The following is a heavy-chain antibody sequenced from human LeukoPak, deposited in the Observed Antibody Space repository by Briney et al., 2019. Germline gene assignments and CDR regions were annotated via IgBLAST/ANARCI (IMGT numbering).Heavy chain of an antibody. J-gene: IGHJ4*02. V-gene: IGHV3-30*02. Sequence: GGSLRLSCAASGFTFSSYGMHWVRQAPGKGLEWVAFIRYDGSNKYYADSVKGRFTISRDNSKNTLYLQMNSLRAEDTAVYYCAKTASSAVAGNRAFDYWGQGTLVTVSS. CDR1: GFTFSSYG. D-gene: IGHD6-19*01. CDR3: AKTASSAVAGNRAFDY. CDR2: IRYDGSNK.